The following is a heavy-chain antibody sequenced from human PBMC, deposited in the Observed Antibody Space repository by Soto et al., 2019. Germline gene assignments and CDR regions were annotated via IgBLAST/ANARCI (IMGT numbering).Heavy chain of an antibody. J-gene: IGHJ6*02. CDR3: ARDPRRRDGYYYYGMDV. CDR1: GYTFTSYY. Sequence: GASVKVSCNASGYTFTSYYMHWVRQAPGQGLEWMGIINPSGGSTSDAQKFQGRVTMTRDTSTSTVYMELSSLRSEDTAVYYCARDPRRRDGYYYYGMDVWGQWTTV. V-gene: IGHV1-46*01. CDR2: INPSGGST.